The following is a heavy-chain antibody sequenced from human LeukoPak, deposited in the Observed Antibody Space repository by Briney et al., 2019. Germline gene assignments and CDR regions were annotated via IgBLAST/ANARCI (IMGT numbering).Heavy chain of an antibody. CDR3: ARVEQTYYYDSSGLSAPDY. D-gene: IGHD3-22*01. V-gene: IGHV1-2*02. Sequence: ASVKVSCKASGYTFTGYYMHWVRQAPGQGLEWMGWINPNSGGTNYAQKFQCRVTMTRDTSISTAYMELSRLRSDDTAVYYCARVEQTYYYDSSGLSAPDYWGQGTLVTVSS. CDR2: INPNSGGT. CDR1: GYTFTGYY. J-gene: IGHJ4*02.